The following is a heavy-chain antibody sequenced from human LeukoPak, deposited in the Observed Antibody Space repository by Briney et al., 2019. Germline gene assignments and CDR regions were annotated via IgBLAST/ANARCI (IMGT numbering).Heavy chain of an antibody. CDR2: INHSGST. J-gene: IGHJ4*02. CDR3: ARGAQTYYYNARLDY. Sequence: SETLSLTCAVYGGSFSGYYSSWIRQPPGKGLEWIGEINHSGSTNYNPSLKSRVTISVDTSKRQFSLKLDSMAAADSAVYYCARGAQTYYYNARLDYWGQGTLVTVSS. D-gene: IGHD3-10*01. CDR1: GGSFSGYY. V-gene: IGHV4-34*01.